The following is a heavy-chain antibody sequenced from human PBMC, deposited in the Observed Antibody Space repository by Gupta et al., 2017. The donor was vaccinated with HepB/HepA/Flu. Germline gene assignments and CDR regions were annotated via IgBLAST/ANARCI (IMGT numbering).Heavy chain of an antibody. CDR1: GFTFRSYG. CDR2: IWYDGSNK. J-gene: IGHJ5*02. V-gene: IGHV3-33*01. Sequence: QVQLVESGGGVVQPGRSLRLSCAASGFTFRSYGMHWVRQAPGKGLEWVAVIWYDGSNKYYADSVKGRFTISRDNSKNTLYLQMNSLRAEDTAVYYCARDISLVVPAGWFDPWGQGTLVTVSS. CDR3: ARDISLVVPAGWFDP. D-gene: IGHD2-2*01.